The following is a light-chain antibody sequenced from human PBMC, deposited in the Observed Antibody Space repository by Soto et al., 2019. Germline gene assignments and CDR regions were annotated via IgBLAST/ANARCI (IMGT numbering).Light chain of an antibody. Sequence: ELVVTQSPATLSVSPGERATLSCRASQSVSSNLAWYQQTPGQAPRLLIYGASTRATGIPARFSGSGSGTEFTLTISSLQSEDFAVYYCQQYNNWPPFTFGPGTKVDIK. V-gene: IGKV3-15*01. CDR2: GAS. CDR1: QSVSSN. J-gene: IGKJ3*01. CDR3: QQYNNWPPFT.